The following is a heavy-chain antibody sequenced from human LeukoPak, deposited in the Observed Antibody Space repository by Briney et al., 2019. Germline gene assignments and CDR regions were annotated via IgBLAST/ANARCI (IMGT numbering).Heavy chain of an antibody. CDR3: ARDSSSWYWFDP. CDR1: GGSISSYY. Sequence: SETLSLTCSVSGGSISSYYWSWIRQPPGKALDSLAYIYYSGSTHYNPSLNTRVTISVDTSQHHFSLKLSSATASDTPVHHCARDSSSWYWFDPWGQGTLVTVSS. CDR2: IYYSGST. V-gene: IGHV4-59*01. J-gene: IGHJ5*02. D-gene: IGHD6-13*01.